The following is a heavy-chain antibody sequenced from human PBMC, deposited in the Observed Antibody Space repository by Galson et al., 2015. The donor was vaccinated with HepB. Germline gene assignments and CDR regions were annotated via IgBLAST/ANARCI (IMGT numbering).Heavy chain of an antibody. V-gene: IGHV3-73*01. D-gene: IGHD2-2*01. J-gene: IGHJ4*02. CDR1: GFTFSGSA. Sequence: SLRLSCAASGFTFSGSAMHWVRQASGKGLEWVGRIRSKANSYATAYAASVKGRFTISRDDSKNTAYLQMNSLKTEDTAVYYCTSPYCSSTSCVDYWGQGTLVTVST. CDR2: IRSKANSYAT. CDR3: TSPYCSSTSCVDY.